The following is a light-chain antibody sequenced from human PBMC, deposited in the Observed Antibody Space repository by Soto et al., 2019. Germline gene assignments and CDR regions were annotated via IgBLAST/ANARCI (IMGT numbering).Light chain of an antibody. J-gene: IGKJ4*01. V-gene: IGKV1-8*01. Sequence: AIRMTQSPSSFSASTGDRVTITCRASQGISSYLAWYQQKPGKAPKLLIYAASTLQSGVPSRFRGSGSGTDFTLTISCLQSEDFATYYCQQYYSYPLTFGGGIKVDI. CDR3: QQYYSYPLT. CDR1: QGISSY. CDR2: AAS.